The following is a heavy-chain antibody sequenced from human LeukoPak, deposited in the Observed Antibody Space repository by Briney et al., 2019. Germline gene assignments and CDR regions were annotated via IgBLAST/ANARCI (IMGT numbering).Heavy chain of an antibody. CDR2: IKEDGSDK. Sequence: GGSLRLSCAASGFTFNLYWMTWVRQAPGKGLEWVANIKEDGSDKYYVDSVKGRFTISRDNAKNSLYLQMNSLRAEDTAVYYCARNSGWFRFDYWGQGTLVTVSS. V-gene: IGHV3-7*03. CDR3: ARNSGWFRFDY. J-gene: IGHJ4*02. CDR1: GFTFNLYW. D-gene: IGHD6-19*01.